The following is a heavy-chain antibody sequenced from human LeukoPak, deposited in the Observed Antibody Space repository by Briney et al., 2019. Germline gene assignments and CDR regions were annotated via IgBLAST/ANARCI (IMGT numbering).Heavy chain of an antibody. J-gene: IGHJ6*02. CDR3: ARENGSGGGDYYYGMDV. CDR2: INPSGGST. CDR1: GGTFSSYA. D-gene: IGHD3-10*01. Sequence: ASVKVSCKASGGTFSSYAISWVRQAPGQGLEWMGIINPSGGSTSYAQKFQGRVTMTRDTSTSTVYMELSSLRSEDTAVYYCARENGSGGGDYYYGMDVWGQGTTVTVSS. V-gene: IGHV1-46*01.